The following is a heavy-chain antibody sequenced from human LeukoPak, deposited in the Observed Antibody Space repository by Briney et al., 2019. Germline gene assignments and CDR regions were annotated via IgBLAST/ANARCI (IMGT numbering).Heavy chain of an antibody. V-gene: IGHV3-23*01. CDR1: GFTFSSYA. CDR2: ISGSGGST. CDR3: ARPLLLWFGESLSDDY. Sequence: PGGSLRLSCSASGFTFSSYAMSWVRQAPGKGLEWVSAISGSGGSTYYADSVKGRFTISRDNSKNTLYLQMNSLRAEDTAVYYCARPLLLWFGESLSDDYWGQGTLVTVSS. D-gene: IGHD3-10*01. J-gene: IGHJ4*02.